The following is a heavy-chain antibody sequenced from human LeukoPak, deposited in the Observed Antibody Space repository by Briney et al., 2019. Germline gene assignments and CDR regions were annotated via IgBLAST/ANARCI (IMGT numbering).Heavy chain of an antibody. J-gene: IGHJ4*02. CDR1: GYSFTSYW. Sequence: GESVKISCKSSGYSFTSYWIGWVRQMPGKGLEWMGIIYPGDSDTRYSPSFQGQVTISADKSISTAYLQWSSLKASDTAMYYCATVGYYYDSSGLLFDYWGQGTLVTVSS. CDR2: IYPGDSDT. D-gene: IGHD3-22*01. CDR3: ATVGYYYDSSGLLFDY. V-gene: IGHV5-51*01.